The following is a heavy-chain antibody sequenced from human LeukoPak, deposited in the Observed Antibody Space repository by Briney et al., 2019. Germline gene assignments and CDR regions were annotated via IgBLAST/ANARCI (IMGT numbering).Heavy chain of an antibody. V-gene: IGHV4-39*01. Sequence: SETLSLTCSVSGGSISSSSYYWGWIRQPPGKGLEWIGSFYYSGNTYYNPSLKSRVTISVDTSKNQFSLKLSSVTAADTAVYYCARWAYSTDWYQYFDKWGQGTLVTVSS. CDR3: ARWAYSTDWYQYFDK. CDR1: GGSISSSSYY. D-gene: IGHD6-19*01. CDR2: FYYSGNT. J-gene: IGHJ4*02.